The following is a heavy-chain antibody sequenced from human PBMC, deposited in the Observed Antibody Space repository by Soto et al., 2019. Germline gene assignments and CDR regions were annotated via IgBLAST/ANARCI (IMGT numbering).Heavy chain of an antibody. CDR2: ISSGSGYT. CDR1: GFTFSDYY. V-gene: IGHV3-11*06. CDR3: VGSADSSGYYQRLFDY. D-gene: IGHD3-22*01. J-gene: IGHJ4*02. Sequence: GGSLRLSCTASGFTFSDYYMSWIRRAPGKGLEWVSYISSGSGYTDYADSVKGRFTISRDNAKNSLYLQVNSLRAEDTAVYYCVGSADSSGYYQRLFDYWGQGTLVTVSS.